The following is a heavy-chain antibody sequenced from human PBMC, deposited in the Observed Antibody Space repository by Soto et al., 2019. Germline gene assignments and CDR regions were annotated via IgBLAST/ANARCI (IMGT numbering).Heavy chain of an antibody. D-gene: IGHD4-17*01. V-gene: IGHV3-30*18. Sequence: GGSLRLSCPASGFTFSSYGMHCVRQASGKGLEWVAVISYDRNNKYSVDSVKGRFTISRDNSKNTLYLQMNSLRAEDTAVYYCAKDSQNGDSSLDYWGQGTLVTVSS. CDR3: AKDSQNGDSSLDY. J-gene: IGHJ4*02. CDR1: GFTFSSYG. CDR2: ISYDRNNK.